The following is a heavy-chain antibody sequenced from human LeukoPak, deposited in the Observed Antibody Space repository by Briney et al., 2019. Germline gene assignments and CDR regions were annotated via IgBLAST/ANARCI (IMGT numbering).Heavy chain of an antibody. V-gene: IGHV4-34*01. CDR2: INHSGST. Sequence: SETLSLTCAVYGGSFSGYYWSWIRQPPGKGLEWIGEINHSGSTNYNPSLKSRVTISVDTSKNQFSLKLSSVTAADTAAYYCARIKDYYMDVWGKGTTVTVSS. J-gene: IGHJ6*03. CDR3: ARIKDYYMDV. CDR1: GGSFSGYY.